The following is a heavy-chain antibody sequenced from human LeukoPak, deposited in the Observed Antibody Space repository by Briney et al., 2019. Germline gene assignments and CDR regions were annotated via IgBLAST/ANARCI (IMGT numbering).Heavy chain of an antibody. CDR3: ARAGMRWELDYYYYYMDV. J-gene: IGHJ6*03. Sequence: GGSLRLSCAASGFTFGSYEMNWVRQAPGKGLEWVSYISSSGSTIYYADSVKGRFTISRDNAKNSLYLQMNSLRAEDTAVYYCARAGMRWELDYYYYYMDVWGKGTTVTVSS. V-gene: IGHV3-48*03. CDR2: ISSSGSTI. D-gene: IGHD1-26*01. CDR1: GFTFGSYE.